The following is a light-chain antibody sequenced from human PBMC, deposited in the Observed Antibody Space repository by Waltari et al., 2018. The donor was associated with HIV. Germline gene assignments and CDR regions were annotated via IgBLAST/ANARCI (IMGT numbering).Light chain of an antibody. CDR1: SSNIGSNY. CDR3: AAWDDSLSSV. J-gene: IGLJ1*01. V-gene: IGLV1-47*01. Sequence: QSVLTQSPSASGTHGQRVTISCSGSSSNIGSNYVYWYQQFPGTAPKLLIYRNNQRPSGVPDRFSGSKSGTSASLAISGLRSEDEADYYCAAWDDSLSSVFGTGTKVTVL. CDR2: RNN.